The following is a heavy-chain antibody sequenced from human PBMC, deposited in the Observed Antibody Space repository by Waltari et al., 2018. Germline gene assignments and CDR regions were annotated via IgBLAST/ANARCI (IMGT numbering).Heavy chain of an antibody. D-gene: IGHD3-22*01. CDR2: MSSTKEII. CDR3: ARAGFDHQSSGYGMDV. V-gene: IGHV3-11*01. CDR1: GFTFSAFY. J-gene: IGHJ6*02. Sequence: QVQLVESGGRFVKPGGSLRLSCAASGFTFSAFYMSWIRQVPGRGLEWVAYMSSTKEIIYYADSVRGRVTISRDNARKSLYLDMNSLRAEDTAVYYCARAGFDHQSSGYGMDVWGQGTTVTVSS.